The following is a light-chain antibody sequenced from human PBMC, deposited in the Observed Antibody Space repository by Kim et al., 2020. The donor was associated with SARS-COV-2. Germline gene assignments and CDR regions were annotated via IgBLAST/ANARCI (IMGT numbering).Light chain of an antibody. CDR2: LAS. V-gene: IGKV1-5*03. CDR3: QHYSRFPYT. J-gene: IGKJ2*01. CDR1: ENIGTW. Sequence: SASVGDRFTITCRASENIGTWLAWYQQKPGRAPSLLIYLASTLESGVPSRFSGTGSGTEFSLSITSLQPDDFATYYCQHYSRFPYTFGQGTKLEI.